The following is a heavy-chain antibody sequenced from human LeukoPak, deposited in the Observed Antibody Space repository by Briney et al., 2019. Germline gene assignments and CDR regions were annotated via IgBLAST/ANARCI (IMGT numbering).Heavy chain of an antibody. D-gene: IGHD3-10*01. CDR1: GFTFSSYG. V-gene: IGHV3-30*02. CDR3: AREARWGWFDGY. CDR2: IRYDGSNK. Sequence: GGSLRLSCAASGFTFSSYGMHWVRQAPGKGLEWVAFIRYDGSNKYYADSVKGRFTISRDNSKNTLYLQMNSLRVEDTAVYFCAREARWGWFDGYWGQGTLVTVSS. J-gene: IGHJ4*02.